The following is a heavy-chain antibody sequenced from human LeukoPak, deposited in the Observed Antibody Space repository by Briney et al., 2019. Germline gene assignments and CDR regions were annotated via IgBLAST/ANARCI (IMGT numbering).Heavy chain of an antibody. CDR2: IYTSGST. CDR3: ARDAAARYCSSTSCYEESWFDP. Sequence: SETLSLTCTVSGGSISSGSYYWSWIRQPAGKGLEWIVRIYTSGSTNYNPSLKSRVTISVGTSKNQFSLKLSSATAADTAVNYWARDAAARYCSSTSCYEESWFDPWGQGTLVTVSS. D-gene: IGHD2-2*01. CDR1: GGSISSGSYY. V-gene: IGHV4-61*02. J-gene: IGHJ5*02.